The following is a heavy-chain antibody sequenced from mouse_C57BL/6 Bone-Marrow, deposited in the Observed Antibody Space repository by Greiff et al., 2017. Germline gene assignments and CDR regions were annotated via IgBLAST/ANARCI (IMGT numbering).Heavy chain of an antibody. CDR2: INPNNGGT. Sequence: EVQLQQSGPELVKPGASVKISCKASGYTFTDYYMNWVKQSHGKSLEWIGDINPNNGGTSYNQKLKGKATLTVDKSSSTAYMELRSLTSEDSAVYYCARTINYYGSSYRWYFDVWCTGTTVTVSS. CDR3: ARTINYYGSSYRWYFDV. V-gene: IGHV1-26*01. CDR1: GYTFTDYY. J-gene: IGHJ1*03. D-gene: IGHD1-1*01.